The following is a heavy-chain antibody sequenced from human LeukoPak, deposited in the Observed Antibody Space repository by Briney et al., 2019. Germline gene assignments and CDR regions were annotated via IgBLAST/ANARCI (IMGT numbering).Heavy chain of an antibody. CDR3: ARDARYYYDSSGPALRGYFQH. CDR1: GYTFTSYD. J-gene: IGHJ1*01. Sequence: SVKVSCKASGYTFTSYDINWVRQATGQGLEWMGRIIPILGIANYAQKFQGRVTITADKSTSTAYMELSSLRSEDTAVYYCARDARYYYDSSGPALRGYFQHWGQGTLVTVSS. CDR2: IIPILGIA. D-gene: IGHD3-22*01. V-gene: IGHV1-69*04.